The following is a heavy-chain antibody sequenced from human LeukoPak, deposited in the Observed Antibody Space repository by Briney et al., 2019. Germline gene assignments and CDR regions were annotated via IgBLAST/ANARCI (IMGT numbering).Heavy chain of an antibody. Sequence: SETLSLTCSVSGVSMTNLYWTWIRQPPGKGLEWIGDIYDSGSTRYNTSLESRVTISVGTSKNQFSLKLSSVTAADTAVYYCGTWGRTNFYYGDVWGQGTTVTVSS. V-gene: IGHV4-59*01. CDR1: GVSMTNLY. CDR2: IYDSGST. J-gene: IGHJ6*02. CDR3: GTWGRTNFYYGDV. D-gene: IGHD3-22*01.